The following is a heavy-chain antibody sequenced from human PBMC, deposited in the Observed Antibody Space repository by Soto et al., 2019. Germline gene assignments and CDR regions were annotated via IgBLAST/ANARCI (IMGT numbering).Heavy chain of an antibody. J-gene: IGHJ2*01. CDR2: IGGSGGST. CDR3: AKDESRRNRRYFDL. Sequence: EVQLLESGGGLVQPGGSLRLSCAASGFTFSSYAMYWVRQAPGKGLEWVSVIGGSGGSTYYADSVKGRFTISRDNSKSTLYLQMNSLRAEDTAVYYCAKDESRRNRRYFDLWGRGTLVTVSS. D-gene: IGHD4-4*01. V-gene: IGHV3-23*01. CDR1: GFTFSSYA.